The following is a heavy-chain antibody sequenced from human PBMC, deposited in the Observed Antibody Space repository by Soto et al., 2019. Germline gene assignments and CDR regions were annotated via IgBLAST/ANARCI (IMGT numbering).Heavy chain of an antibody. CDR3: ARESPITMIDY. V-gene: IGHV4-31*03. CDR2: IYYSGST. D-gene: IGHD3-22*01. CDR1: GGSISSGGYY. Sequence: LSLTCTVSGGSISSGGYYWSWIRQHPGKGLEWIGYIYYSGSTYYNPSLKSRVTISVDTSKNQFSLKLSSVTAADTAVYYCARESPITMIDYWGQGTLVTVSS. J-gene: IGHJ4*02.